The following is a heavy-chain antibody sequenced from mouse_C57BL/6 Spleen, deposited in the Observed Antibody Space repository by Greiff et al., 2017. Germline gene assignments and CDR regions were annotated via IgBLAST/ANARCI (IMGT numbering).Heavy chain of an antibody. CDR1: GYSITSGYY. CDR2: ISYDGSN. V-gene: IGHV3-6*01. Sequence: EVQLVESGPGLVKPSQSLSLTCSVTGYSITSGYYWNWIRQFPGNKLEWMGYISYDGSNNYNPSLKNRISITRDTSTNQFFLKLNSVTTEDTATYYCAREGDLRYFDVWGTGTTVTVSS. J-gene: IGHJ1*03. CDR3: AREGDLRYFDV.